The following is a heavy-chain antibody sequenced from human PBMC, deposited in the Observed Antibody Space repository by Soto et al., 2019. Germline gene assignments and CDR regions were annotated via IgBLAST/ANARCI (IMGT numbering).Heavy chain of an antibody. CDR2: IYYSGST. CDR3: ARGGRITIFRVVREGMDV. V-gene: IGHV4-61*01. Sequence: SETLSLTCTVSGGSVSSGSYYWSWIRQPPGKGLEWIGYIYYSGSTNYNPSLKSRVTISVDTSKNQFSLKLSSVTAADTAVYYCARGGRITIFRVVREGMDVWGQGTTVTVSS. CDR1: GGSVSSGSYY. J-gene: IGHJ6*02. D-gene: IGHD3-3*01.